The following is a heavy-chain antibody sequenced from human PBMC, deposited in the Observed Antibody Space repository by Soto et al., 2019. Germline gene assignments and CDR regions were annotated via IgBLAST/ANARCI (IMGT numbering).Heavy chain of an antibody. Sequence: GGSLRLSCAASGFTFDDYAMHWVRQAPGKGLEWVSLISGDGGSTYYADSVKGRFTISRDNSKNSLYLQMNSLRTEDTALYYCAKDLRMATQWLVDAFDIWGQGTMVTVSS. CDR1: GFTFDDYA. J-gene: IGHJ3*02. CDR3: AKDLRMATQWLVDAFDI. CDR2: ISGDGGST. V-gene: IGHV3-43*02. D-gene: IGHD6-19*01.